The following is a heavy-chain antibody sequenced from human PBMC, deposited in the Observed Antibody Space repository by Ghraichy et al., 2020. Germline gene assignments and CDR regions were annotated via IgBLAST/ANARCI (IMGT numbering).Heavy chain of an antibody. Sequence: GGSLRLSCAASGFTFNSYVMTWVRQAPGKGLEWVSSISGSGVSTYYADSVKGRFTISRDNSKDTLFLQMNSLRAEDTAMYYCAKAAGPQNDYWGQGTLVTVSS. J-gene: IGHJ4*02. CDR3: AKAAGPQNDY. CDR1: GFTFNSYV. CDR2: ISGSGVST. V-gene: IGHV3-23*01. D-gene: IGHD6-13*01.